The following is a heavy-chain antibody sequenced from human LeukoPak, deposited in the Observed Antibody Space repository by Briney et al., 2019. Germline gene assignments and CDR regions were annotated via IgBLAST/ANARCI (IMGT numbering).Heavy chain of an antibody. J-gene: IGHJ4*02. CDR2: FGTRSTSI. Sequence: GGSLRLSCTASGFTFSGYSMNWIRRAPGKGLEWVSSFGTRSTSIYHAGSVKGRFAISRDNAKNSLYLQMNSLRAEDTAVYYCAREVSEGFDFWGQGTLVTVSS. CDR1: GFTFSGYS. D-gene: IGHD3-22*01. V-gene: IGHV3-21*01. CDR3: AREVSEGFDF.